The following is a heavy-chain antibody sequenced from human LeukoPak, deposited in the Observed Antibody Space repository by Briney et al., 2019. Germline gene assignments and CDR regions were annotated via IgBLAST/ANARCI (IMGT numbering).Heavy chain of an antibody. D-gene: IGHD3-10*01. CDR1: RYTFTDYY. CDR3: ARSYGSGRRDAFDI. CDR2: INPNSGGA. Sequence: GASVKVSYKASRYTFTDYYIHWVRQAPGQGLEWMGWINPNSGGANYAKKFQGRVTMTRDTSITTVYLELTRLRSDDTAVYSCARSYGSGRRDAFDIWGQGTMVTVSS. V-gene: IGHV1-2*02. J-gene: IGHJ3*02.